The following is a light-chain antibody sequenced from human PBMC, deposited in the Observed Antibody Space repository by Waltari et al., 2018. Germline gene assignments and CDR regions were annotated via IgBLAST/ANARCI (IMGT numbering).Light chain of an antibody. CDR3: QQYGSSPPYT. Sequence: EIVLTQSPGTLSSSPGESATLSCRASQSVSSSYLAWYQPKPGQAPRLLIYGASSRATGIPDRFSGSGSGTDFTLTISRLEPEDFAVYYCQQYGSSPPYTFGQGTKLEIK. V-gene: IGKV3-20*01. J-gene: IGKJ2*01. CDR1: QSVSSSY. CDR2: GAS.